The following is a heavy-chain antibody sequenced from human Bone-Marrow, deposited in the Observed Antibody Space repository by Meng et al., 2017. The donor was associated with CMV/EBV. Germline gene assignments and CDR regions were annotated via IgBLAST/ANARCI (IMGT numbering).Heavy chain of an antibody. V-gene: IGHV3-23*01. Sequence: GESLKISCAASGFTFSSYAMSWVRQAPEKGLEWVSAISGSGGSTYYADSVKGRFTISRDNSKNTLYLQMNSLRAEDTAVYYCAKDLLSCSSTSCYTHHYYYYYGMDVWGQGTTVTVSS. J-gene: IGHJ6*02. CDR3: AKDLLSCSSTSCYTHHYYYYYGMDV. CDR1: GFTFSSYA. CDR2: ISGSGGST. D-gene: IGHD2-2*02.